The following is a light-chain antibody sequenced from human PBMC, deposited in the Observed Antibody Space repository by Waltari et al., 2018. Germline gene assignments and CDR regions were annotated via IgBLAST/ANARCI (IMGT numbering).Light chain of an antibody. V-gene: IGLV1-44*01. Sequence: QSFLTQPPSASGTPGQKVTISCSGSDSNVAVNPVHWYQQFPETAPKLLISSHHQRPSGVPDRVSGSKSGTSASLSISGLQSADEAVYYCAAWDDSLHAYVFGAGTEVTV. CDR2: SHH. CDR1: DSNVAVNP. CDR3: AAWDDSLHAYV. J-gene: IGLJ1*01.